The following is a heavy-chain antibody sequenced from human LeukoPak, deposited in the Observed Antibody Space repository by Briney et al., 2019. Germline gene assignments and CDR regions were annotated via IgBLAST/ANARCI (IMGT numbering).Heavy chain of an antibody. V-gene: IGHV3-23*01. Sequence: GGSLRLSCVASGFNFGSYAMNWVRQAPGKGLEWISRITNSGSSIFYADSVKGRFTISRDNSRNMLYLQMNSLRAEDTAVYYCAKDSGMLNYYGMDVWGQGTTVTVSS. D-gene: IGHD3-16*01. CDR3: AKDSGMLNYYGMDV. CDR1: GFNFGSYA. CDR2: ITNSGSSI. J-gene: IGHJ6*02.